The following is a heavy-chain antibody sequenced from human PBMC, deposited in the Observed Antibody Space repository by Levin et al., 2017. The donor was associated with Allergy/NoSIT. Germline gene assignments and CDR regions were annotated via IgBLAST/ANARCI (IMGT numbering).Heavy chain of an antibody. CDR3: AREYSSSWYKGRYYYYGMDV. CDR1: GGTFSSYA. V-gene: IGHV1-69*13. CDR2: IIPIFGTA. Sequence: ASVKVSCKASGGTFSSYAISWVRQAPGQGLEWMGGIIPIFGTANYAQKFQGRVTITADESTSTAYMELSSLRSEDTAVYYCAREYSSSWYKGRYYYYGMDVWGQGTTVTVSS. D-gene: IGHD6-13*01. J-gene: IGHJ6*02.